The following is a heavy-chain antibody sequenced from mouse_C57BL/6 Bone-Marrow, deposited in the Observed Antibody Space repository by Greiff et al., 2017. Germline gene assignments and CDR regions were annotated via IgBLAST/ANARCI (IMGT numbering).Heavy chain of an antibody. J-gene: IGHJ4*01. Sequence: VHVKQSGAELVRPGASVKLSCTASGFNIKDDYMHWVKQRPAQGLEWIGWIDPENGDTEYASKFQGKATITADTSSNTAYLQLSSLTSEDTAVYYCTPIYFAMDYWGQGTSVTVSS. D-gene: IGHD6-5*01. CDR3: TPIYFAMDY. CDR1: GFNIKDDY. V-gene: IGHV14-4*01. CDR2: IDPENGDT.